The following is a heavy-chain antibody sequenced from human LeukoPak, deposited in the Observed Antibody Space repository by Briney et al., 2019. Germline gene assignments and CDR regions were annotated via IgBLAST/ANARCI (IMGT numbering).Heavy chain of an antibody. V-gene: IGHV4-34*01. Sequence: SETLSLTCAVYGGSFSGYYWSWIRQPPGKGLEWIGSIYYSGSTYYNPSLKSRVTISVDTSKNQFSLKLSSVTAADTAVYYCARHRIDVPHDIWGQGTMVTVSS. CDR2: IYYSGST. J-gene: IGHJ3*02. CDR1: GGSFSGYY. CDR3: ARHRIDVPHDI. D-gene: IGHD2-15*01.